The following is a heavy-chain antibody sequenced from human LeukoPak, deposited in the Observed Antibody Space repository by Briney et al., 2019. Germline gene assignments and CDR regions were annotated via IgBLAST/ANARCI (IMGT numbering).Heavy chain of an antibody. V-gene: IGHV4-34*01. J-gene: IGHJ6*02. CDR3: ARGPWRAASDTYYYYGMDV. CDR2: INHSGST. D-gene: IGHD6-25*01. CDR1: GGSFSGNH. Sequence: SETLSLTCAVYGGSFSGNHWSWIRQPPGKGLEWIGEINHSGSTNYNPSLKSRITISVDTSKNQFSLKLSSVTAADTAVYYCARGPWRAASDTYYYYGMDVWGQGTTVTVSS.